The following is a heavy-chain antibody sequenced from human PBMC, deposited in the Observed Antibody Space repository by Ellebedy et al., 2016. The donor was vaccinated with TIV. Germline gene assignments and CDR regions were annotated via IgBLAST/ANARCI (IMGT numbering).Heavy chain of an antibody. CDR3: AGVRSGYVLDY. V-gene: IGHV4-31*03. Sequence: SETLSLXXTVSGGSIGSGAYYWSWIRQHPGKGLEWIGYIYYNGRTDYNPSLKSRVTISIDTSKNQFSLKLSSVTAADTAVYYCAGVRSGYVLDYWGQGTLVTVSS. CDR1: GGSIGSGAYY. CDR2: IYYNGRT. D-gene: IGHD5-12*01. J-gene: IGHJ4*02.